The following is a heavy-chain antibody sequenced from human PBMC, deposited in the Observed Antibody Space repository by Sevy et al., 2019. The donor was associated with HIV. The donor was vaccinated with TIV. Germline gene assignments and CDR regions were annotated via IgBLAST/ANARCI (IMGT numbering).Heavy chain of an antibody. Sequence: SETLSLTCAVSGGSISSGGYSWSWIRQPPGKGLEWIGYIYHSGSTYYNPSLKIRVTISVDRSKNQFSLKLSSVTAADTAVYYCARARFGELFLIDYWGQGTLVTVSS. V-gene: IGHV4-30-2*01. CDR2: IYHSGST. CDR3: ARARFGELFLIDY. J-gene: IGHJ4*02. D-gene: IGHD3-10*01. CDR1: GGSISSGGYS.